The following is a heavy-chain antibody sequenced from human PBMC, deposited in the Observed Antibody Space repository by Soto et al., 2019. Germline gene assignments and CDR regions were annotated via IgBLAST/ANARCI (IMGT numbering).Heavy chain of an antibody. CDR1: GGSISSGDYY. CDR3: AREQYSYGYLSHYYYGMDV. Sequence: PSETLSLTCTVSGGSISSGDYYWSWIRQHPGKGLEWIGYIYYSGSTYYNPSLKSRVTISVDTSKNQFSLKLSSVTAADTAVYYCAREQYSYGYLSHYYYGMDVWGQGTTVTVSS. J-gene: IGHJ6*02. D-gene: IGHD5-18*01. V-gene: IGHV4-31*03. CDR2: IYYSGST.